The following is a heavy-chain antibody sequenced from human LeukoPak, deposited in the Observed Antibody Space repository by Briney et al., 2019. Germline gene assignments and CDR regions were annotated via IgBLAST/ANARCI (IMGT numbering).Heavy chain of an antibody. Sequence: GASVKVSCKASGYTFTTYGISWVRQAPGQGLEWMGWINPNSGGTNYAQKFQGRVTMTRDTSISTAYMELSRLRSDDTAVYYCARSSAIFGVVNFDYWGQGTLVTVSS. V-gene: IGHV1-2*02. CDR1: GYTFTTYG. D-gene: IGHD3-3*01. CDR2: INPNSGGT. CDR3: ARSSAIFGVVNFDY. J-gene: IGHJ4*02.